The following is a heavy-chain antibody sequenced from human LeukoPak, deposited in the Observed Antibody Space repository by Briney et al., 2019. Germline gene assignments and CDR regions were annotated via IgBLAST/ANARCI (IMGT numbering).Heavy chain of an antibody. J-gene: IGHJ4*02. CDR2: ISGSGGST. CDR1: GFTFGSYA. Sequence: GGSLRLSCAASGFTFGSYAMSWVRQAPGKGLEWVSAISGSGGSTYYADSVKGRFTISRDNSKNTLYLQMNSLRAEDTAVYYCAKDSAGYSYGPFDYWGQGTLVTVSS. CDR3: AKDSAGYSYGPFDY. D-gene: IGHD5-18*01. V-gene: IGHV3-23*01.